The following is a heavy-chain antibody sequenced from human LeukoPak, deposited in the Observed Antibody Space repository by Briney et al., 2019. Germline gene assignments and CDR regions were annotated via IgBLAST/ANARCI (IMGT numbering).Heavy chain of an antibody. V-gene: IGHV3-30-3*01. CDR1: GFTFSSYA. J-gene: IGHJ3*02. CDR3: ARPRTPRPVAGDTFDI. D-gene: IGHD6-19*01. Sequence: GGSLRLSCAASGFTFSSYAMHWVRQAPGKGLEWVAVISYDGSNKYYADSVKGRFTISRDNSKNTLYLQMNSLRAEDTAVYYCARPRTPRPVAGDTFDIWGQGTMVTVSS. CDR2: ISYDGSNK.